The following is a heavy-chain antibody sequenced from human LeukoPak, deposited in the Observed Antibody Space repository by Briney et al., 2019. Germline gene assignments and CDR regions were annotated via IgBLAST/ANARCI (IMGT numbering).Heavy chain of an antibody. CDR2: IDHSCSYT. V-gene: IGHV5-10-1*01. D-gene: IGHD6-19*01. CDR1: GYSFTSYW. J-gene: IGHJ4*02. Sequence: NHVKSLKISCKGSGYSFTSYWISWVRQMPGKGLEWMGRIDHSCSYTNYSPSFQGHVTISADKSISTAYLQWSSLKASDTAMYYCARHRLEFPYSSGWFDWGQGTLVTVSS. CDR3: ARHRLEFPYSSGWFD.